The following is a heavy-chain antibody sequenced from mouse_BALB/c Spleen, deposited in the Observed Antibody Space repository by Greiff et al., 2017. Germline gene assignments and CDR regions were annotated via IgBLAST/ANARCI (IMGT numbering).Heavy chain of an antibody. CDR3: ARSTMITAGAWFAY. CDR1: GYSFTSYY. Sequence: VQLQQSGPELMKPGASVKISCKASGYSFTSYYMHWVKQSHGKSLEWIGYIDPFNGGTSYNQKFKGKATLTVDKSSSTAYMHLSSLTSEDSAVYYCARSTMITAGAWFAYWGQGTLVTVSA. CDR2: IDPFNGGT. V-gene: IGHV1S135*01. D-gene: IGHD2-4*01. J-gene: IGHJ3*01.